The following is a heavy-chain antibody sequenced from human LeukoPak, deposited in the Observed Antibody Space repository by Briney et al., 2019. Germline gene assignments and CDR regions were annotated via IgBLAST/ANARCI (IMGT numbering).Heavy chain of an antibody. CDR2: MKEDGTGR. D-gene: IGHD3-10*01. Sequence: GGSLGLSCVVTGFTFSYSTMSWVRQAPGKGLEWVAKMKEDGTGRFYVDPVKGRFTISRDNAKNSLFLQMNNLRAEDTAVYYCATGGDSGGYLQHWGQGTKVTVS. CDR3: ATGGDSGGYLQH. V-gene: IGHV3-7*05. CDR1: GFTFSYST. J-gene: IGHJ1*01.